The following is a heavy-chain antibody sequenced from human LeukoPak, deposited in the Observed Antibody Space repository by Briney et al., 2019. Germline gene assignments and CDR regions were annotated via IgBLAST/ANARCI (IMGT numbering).Heavy chain of an antibody. CDR1: GGTFSSFA. J-gene: IGHJ5*02. V-gene: IGHV1-69*13. Sequence: SVKVSCKASGGTFSSFAISWVRQAPGQGLEWMGGIVPVFGTANYAQKFQGRVTITADESTSTAYMELSSLRSEDTAVYYCARARSPSSGYLLRDHNWFDPWGQGTLVTVSS. CDR2: IVPVFGTA. D-gene: IGHD3-22*01. CDR3: ARARSPSSGYLLRDHNWFDP.